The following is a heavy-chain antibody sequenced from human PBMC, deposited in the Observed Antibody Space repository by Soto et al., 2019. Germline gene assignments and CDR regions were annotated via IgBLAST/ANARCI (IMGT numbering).Heavy chain of an antibody. V-gene: IGHV4-59*02. D-gene: IGHD3-22*01. CDR3: ARGHFDSRGYSNALDC. Sequence: QVQLQESGPRLAKPSETLSLTCSVSGASVTDYYWTWIRLTPKRELQWIGFIHYNGRTDSSPSLXRXVXIXXDTSKNHVSLILNSVNVADSAIYYCARGHFDSRGYSNALDCWGQGTLVTVSS. J-gene: IGHJ4*02. CDR2: IHYNGRT. CDR1: GASVTDYY.